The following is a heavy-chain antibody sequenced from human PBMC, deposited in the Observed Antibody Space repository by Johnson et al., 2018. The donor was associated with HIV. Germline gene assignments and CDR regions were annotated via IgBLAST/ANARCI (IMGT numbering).Heavy chain of an antibody. CDR3: ARACRDGYTCDAFDI. CDR1: GFTVSSYY. D-gene: IGHD5-24*01. Sequence: EVQLLESGGGLVQPGGSLRLSCAASGFTVSSYYMSWVRQAPGKGLEWVSVLFGGGSTYYADSMKGRFTISRDNSKNTLYLQMNSLRAEDTAVYYCARACRDGYTCDAFDIWGQGTMVTVSS. V-gene: IGHV3-66*01. J-gene: IGHJ3*02. CDR2: LFGGGST.